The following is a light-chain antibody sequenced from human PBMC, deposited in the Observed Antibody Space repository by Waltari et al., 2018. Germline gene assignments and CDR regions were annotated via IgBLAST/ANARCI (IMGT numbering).Light chain of an antibody. CDR1: QSVLYSSNNKNY. CDR2: WAS. Sequence: DIVLTQSPDSLAVSLGERANIDCRSSQSVLYSSNNKNYLAWYQQKPGQPPKLLIYWASTREFGVPDRFSGSGSETDFTLTISSLQAEDVAVYYCQQYYSTLRTFGQGTKVEIK. V-gene: IGKV4-1*01. CDR3: QQYYSTLRT. J-gene: IGKJ1*01.